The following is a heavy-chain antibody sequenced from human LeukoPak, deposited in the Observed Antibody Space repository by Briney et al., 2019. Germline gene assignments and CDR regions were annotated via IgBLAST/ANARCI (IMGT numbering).Heavy chain of an antibody. Sequence: SQTLSLTCTVSGDSISSGDYYWSWIRQPAGKGREWIGRISSSGSTNYNPSLKSRVTISVDTSKNQFSLKLSSVTAADTAVYYCARRGVAAFTGKTYGGFDYWGQGTLVTVSS. D-gene: IGHD2-15*01. CDR3: ARRGVAAFTGKTYGGFDY. CDR2: ISSSGST. J-gene: IGHJ4*02. CDR1: GDSISSGDYY. V-gene: IGHV4-61*02.